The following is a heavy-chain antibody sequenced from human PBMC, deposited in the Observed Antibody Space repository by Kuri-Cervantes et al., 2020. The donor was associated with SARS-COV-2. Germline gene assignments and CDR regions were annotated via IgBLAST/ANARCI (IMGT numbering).Heavy chain of an antibody. Sequence: SETLSLTCSVLGGSITSKNHCWGWIRQAPGRGPEWIASIHHDGSTYYNPSLKSRVTISIDTSKNQFSLKLSSVTAADTAVYYCVKGGARITNSGVVIANWFDPWGQGTLVTVSS. CDR3: VKGGARITNSGVVIANWFDP. D-gene: IGHD3-3*01. CDR2: IHHDGST. V-gene: IGHV4-39*07. J-gene: IGHJ5*02. CDR1: GGSITSKNHC.